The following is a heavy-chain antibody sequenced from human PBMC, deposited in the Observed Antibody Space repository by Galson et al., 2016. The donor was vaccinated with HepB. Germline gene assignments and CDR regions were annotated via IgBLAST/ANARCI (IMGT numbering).Heavy chain of an antibody. D-gene: IGHD6-6*01. CDR3: ASPRGRLVMPPDY. V-gene: IGHV3-21*01. CDR1: GFTFSSYT. Sequence: SLRLSCAASGFTFSSYTMNWVRQAPGKGLEWISSISSSISSIYYADSVKGRFTVSRDNAKNSLFLQMNTLRAEDTAVYYCASPRGRLVMPPDYWGQGTLVTVSS. J-gene: IGHJ4*02. CDR2: ISSSISSI.